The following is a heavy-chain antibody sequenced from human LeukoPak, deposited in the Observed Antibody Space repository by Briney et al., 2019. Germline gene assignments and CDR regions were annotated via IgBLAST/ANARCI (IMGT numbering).Heavy chain of an antibody. J-gene: IGHJ6*03. V-gene: IGHV3-23*01. D-gene: IGHD4-17*01. CDR1: GFIFTRYV. Sequence: GGSLRLSCGASGFIFTRYVMNWVRQSPGKGLEWVSGISGSGLSTFYADSVKGRFTISRDNSKNTLFLHMNSLRAEDTAVYCRAKDGDYGDYWHYNYMDVWGKGTTVTISS. CDR3: AKDGDYGDYWHYNYMDV. CDR2: ISGSGLST.